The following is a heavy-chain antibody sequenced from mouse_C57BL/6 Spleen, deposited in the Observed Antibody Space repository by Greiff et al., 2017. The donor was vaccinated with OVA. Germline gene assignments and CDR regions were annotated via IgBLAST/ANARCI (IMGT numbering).Heavy chain of an antibody. CDR3: AREASPRGNYFDY. V-gene: IGHV5-4*01. J-gene: IGHJ2*01. D-gene: IGHD6-1*01. Sequence: EVKLVESGGGLVKPGGSLKLSCAASGFTFSSYAMSWVRQTPEKRLELVATISDGGSYTYYPDNVKGRFTISRDNAKNNLYLQMSHLKSEDTAMYYCAREASPRGNYFDYWGQGTTLTVSS. CDR1: GFTFSSYA. CDR2: ISDGGSYT.